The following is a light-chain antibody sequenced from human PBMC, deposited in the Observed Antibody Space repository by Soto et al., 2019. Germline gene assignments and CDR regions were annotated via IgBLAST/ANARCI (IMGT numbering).Light chain of an antibody. CDR2: GAS. V-gene: IGKV3-11*01. J-gene: IGKJ5*01. CDR3: QQRRDWPIT. Sequence: EIVLTQSPATLSLSPGERATLSCRASQSVGTHVAWYQQKPGQAPRPLIYGASNRATGIPARFSGSGSGTDFTLTISSLEPEDFAVYYCQQRRDWPITFGQVTRREIK. CDR1: QSVGTH.